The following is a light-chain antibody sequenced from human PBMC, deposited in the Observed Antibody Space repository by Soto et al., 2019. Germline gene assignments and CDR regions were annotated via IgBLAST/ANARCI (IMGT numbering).Light chain of an antibody. J-gene: IGKJ4*01. CDR3: QHRSDWPPRLT. CDR2: DAS. CDR1: RSVSSY. V-gene: IGKV3-11*01. Sequence: EIVLTQSPATMSLSPGERATLSCGASRSVSSYLAWYQQKPGQAPRLLIYDASYRATGIPARFSGSGPGTDFALTISSLEPEDVAVYYCQHRSDWPPRLTFGGGTKVEVQ.